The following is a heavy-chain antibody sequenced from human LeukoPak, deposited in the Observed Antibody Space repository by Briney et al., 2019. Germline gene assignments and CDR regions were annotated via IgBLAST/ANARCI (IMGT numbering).Heavy chain of an antibody. J-gene: IGHJ6*02. CDR1: GFTFTTYW. Sequence: GGSLRLSRAASGFTFTTYWMHWVRQAPGKGLVWVSHINSDGSITSYADSVKGRFTISRDNAKNTPYLQMNSLRAEDTAVYYCARDAVDTANAVWGQGTTVTVSS. D-gene: IGHD5-18*01. V-gene: IGHV3-74*01. CDR2: INSDGSIT. CDR3: ARDAVDTANAV.